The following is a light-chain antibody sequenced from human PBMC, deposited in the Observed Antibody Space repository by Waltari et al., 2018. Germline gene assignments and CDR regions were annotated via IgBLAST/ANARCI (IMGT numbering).Light chain of an antibody. CDR3: QQYDNLPRT. CDR2: DAS. V-gene: IGKV1-33*01. J-gene: IGKJ2*01. Sequence: DIQMTQSPSSLSASVGDRVTITCQASQDISNYLNWYQQKPGKAPKLLIYDASNLETRVPSRFSGSGSVTDFTFTISSLQPEDIAAYYCQQYDNLPRTFGQGTKLEIK. CDR1: QDISNY.